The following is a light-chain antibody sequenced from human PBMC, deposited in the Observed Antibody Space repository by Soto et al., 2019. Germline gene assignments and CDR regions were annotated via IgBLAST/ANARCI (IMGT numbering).Light chain of an antibody. J-gene: IGKJ2*01. CDR3: QQFNNWPHT. Sequence: EIVLTQSTATLSVSPGERATLSCRASQSVNQKLGWYQQKPGQAPRLLIYVASYRATGIPARFSGSGSGTEYPLTISNLQAEDFAVYYCQQFNNWPHTFGQGTRLEIK. CDR1: QSVNQK. CDR2: VAS. V-gene: IGKV3-15*01.